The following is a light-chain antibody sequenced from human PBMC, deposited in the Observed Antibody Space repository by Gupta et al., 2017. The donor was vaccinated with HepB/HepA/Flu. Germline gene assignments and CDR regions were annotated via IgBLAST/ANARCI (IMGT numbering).Light chain of an antibody. Sequence: QSVLMQPPSVSGAPGQRVTISCTGSSSNIAAGYDVHWYQQFPGTAPKLLIYGTTNRPSGVPDPFSGSRSDTSASLAITGLQAEDEADYYCQSYDKSLSGSWVFGGGTKLTVL. CDR3: QSYDKSLSGSWV. CDR1: SSNIAAGYD. J-gene: IGLJ3*02. V-gene: IGLV1-40*01. CDR2: GTT.